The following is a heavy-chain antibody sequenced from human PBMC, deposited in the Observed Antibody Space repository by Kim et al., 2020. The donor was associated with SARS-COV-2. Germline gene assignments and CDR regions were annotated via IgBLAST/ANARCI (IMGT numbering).Heavy chain of an antibody. D-gene: IGHD5-18*01. J-gene: IGHJ4*02. CDR1: GFTFSSYA. CDR2: IYSGGSST. CDR3: AKGRGYSYARELDY. Sequence: GGSLRLSCAASGFTFSSYAMSWVRQAPGKGLEWVSVIYSGGSSTYYADSVKGRFTISRDNSKNTLYLQMNSLRAEDTAVYYCAKGRGYSYARELDYWGQGTLVTVSS. V-gene: IGHV3-23*03.